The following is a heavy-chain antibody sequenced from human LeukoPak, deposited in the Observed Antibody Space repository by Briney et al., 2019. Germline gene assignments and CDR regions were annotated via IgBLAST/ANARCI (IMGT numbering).Heavy chain of an antibody. V-gene: IGHV3-7*01. CDR3: ARDARVVLDY. Sequence: GGSLRLSCAASGFTFSNYWMSWVRQAPGKGLEWVANIQEDGNERYYVDSVKGRFTISRDNPKNSLYLQMNSLRAEDTAVCYCARDARVVLDYWGQGTLVTVFS. CDR2: IQEDGNER. J-gene: IGHJ4*02. D-gene: IGHD2-15*01. CDR1: GFTFSNYW.